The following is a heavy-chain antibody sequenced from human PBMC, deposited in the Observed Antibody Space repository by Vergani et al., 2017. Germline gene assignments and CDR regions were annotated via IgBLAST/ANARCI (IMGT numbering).Heavy chain of an antibody. D-gene: IGHD7-27*01. V-gene: IGHV4-38-2*02. J-gene: IGHJ4*02. CDR2: VYHSGNT. CDR3: ATGAGPFDI. Sequence: QVQLQESGPGLVKPSETLSLNCTVSGFSLSSGYYWGWIRQPPGKGLEWIGSVYHSGNTYYNSSLKSRVSISVDTSKNQFSLKLTSVTAADTAVYYCATGAGPFDIWGQGTLVTVSS. CDR1: GFSLSSGYY.